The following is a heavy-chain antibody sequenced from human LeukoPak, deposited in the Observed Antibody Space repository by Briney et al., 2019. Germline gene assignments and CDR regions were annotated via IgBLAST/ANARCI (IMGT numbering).Heavy chain of an antibody. CDR2: IYYSGST. CDR3: ARVTAGMATAYYYYYYMDV. CDR1: GGSISSYY. J-gene: IGHJ6*03. Sequence: SETLSLTCTVSGGSISSYYWSWIRQPPGKGLEWIGYIYYSGSTNYNPSLKSQVTISVDTSKNQFSLKLSSVNAADTAVYYCARVTAGMATAYYYYYYMDVWGKGTTVTISS. D-gene: IGHD5-24*01. V-gene: IGHV4-59*01.